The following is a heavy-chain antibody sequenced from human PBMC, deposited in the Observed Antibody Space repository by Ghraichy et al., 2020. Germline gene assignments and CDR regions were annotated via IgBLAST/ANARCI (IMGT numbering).Heavy chain of an antibody. CDR1: GFTFSSYA. J-gene: IGHJ6*02. D-gene: IGHD3-10*01. Sequence: LSLTCAASGFTFSSYAMNWVRQAPGKGLEWVVLISNDGSNKYHADSVKGRFTISRDNSKNTLYLQMNSLRAEDTAVYYCARVSPLYSGSGNYGMDVWGQGTTVTVSS. CDR3: ARVSPLYSGSGNYGMDV. CDR2: ISNDGSNK. V-gene: IGHV3-30*04.